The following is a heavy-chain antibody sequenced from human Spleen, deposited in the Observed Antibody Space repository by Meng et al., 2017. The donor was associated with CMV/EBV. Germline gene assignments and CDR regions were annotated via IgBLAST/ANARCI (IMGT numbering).Heavy chain of an antibody. CDR2: SYSSGAT. Sequence: TSGNFSWSWIRRPPGKGLEWIGYSYSSGATNYDPSLKSRVTISVDTSKNQFSLRLASVTAADTAVYFCARKSYFHCGGACYRSWFDRWGQGTLVTVSS. V-gene: IGHV4-61*01. CDR1: TSGNFS. J-gene: IGHJ5*02. D-gene: IGHD2-21*02. CDR3: ARKSYFHCGGACYRSWFDR.